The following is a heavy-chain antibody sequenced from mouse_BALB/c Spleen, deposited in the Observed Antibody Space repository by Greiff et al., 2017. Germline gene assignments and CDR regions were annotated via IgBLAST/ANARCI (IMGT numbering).Heavy chain of an antibody. CDR1: GYSITSGYY. D-gene: IGHD1-1*01. CDR2: ISYDGSN. J-gene: IGHJ4*01. Sequence: EVKLEESGPGLVKPSQSLSLTCSVTGYSITSGYYWNWIRQFPGNKLEWMGYISYDGSNNYNPSLKNRISITRDTSKNQFFLKLNSVTTEDTATYYCARDISSSYAMDYWGQGTSVTVSS. V-gene: IGHV3-6*02. CDR3: ARDISSSYAMDY.